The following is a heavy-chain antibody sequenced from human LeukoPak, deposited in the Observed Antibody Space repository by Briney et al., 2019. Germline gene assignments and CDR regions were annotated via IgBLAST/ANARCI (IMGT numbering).Heavy chain of an antibody. CDR3: VKFGVDYDMGV. Sequence: PSETLSLTCTVSGDSISGSYWTWVRQPPGQGLEWIRQIHYSGRADYNPSLKRRITISVDTSKNQMSLTQTSVTAADTAIYYCVKFGVDYDMGVWGQGTTVTVSS. CDR1: GDSISGSY. J-gene: IGHJ6*02. CDR2: IHYSGRA. D-gene: IGHD3-16*01. V-gene: IGHV4-59*01.